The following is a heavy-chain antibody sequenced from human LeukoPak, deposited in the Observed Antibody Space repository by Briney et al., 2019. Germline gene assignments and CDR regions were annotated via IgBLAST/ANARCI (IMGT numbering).Heavy chain of an antibody. CDR2: ISTDGSNK. Sequence: PGRSLRLSCAASGFTFSSYGMHWVRQAPGKGLEWVAVISTDGSNKYYEDSVKGRFSISRDNSKNTLYLQMDSLRTEATAVYYCAKVVRAGTHYFDYWGQGTLVTVSS. J-gene: IGHJ4*02. D-gene: IGHD2-15*01. CDR1: GFTFSSYG. V-gene: IGHV3-30*18. CDR3: AKVVRAGTHYFDY.